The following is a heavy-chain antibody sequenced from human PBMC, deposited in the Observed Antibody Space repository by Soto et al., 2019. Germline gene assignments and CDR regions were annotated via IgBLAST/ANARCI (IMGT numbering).Heavy chain of an antibody. Sequence: PSDTLSFTCADSSFSISSGYYWGWVQQPPGKGLEWIGSLYHSGSTNYSQSLKSRVNISRDTSKNQFSLTLRSETAADAAVYFCAGCVSTACYPPWGLQFFTLWGQGSLVTAPQ. V-gene: IGHV4-38-2*01. CDR2: LYHSGST. CDR3: AGCVSTACYPPWGLQFFTL. D-gene: IGHD2-2*01. J-gene: IGHJ4*02. CDR1: SFSISSGYY.